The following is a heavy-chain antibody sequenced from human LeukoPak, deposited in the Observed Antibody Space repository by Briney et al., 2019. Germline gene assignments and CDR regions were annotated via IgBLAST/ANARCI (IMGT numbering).Heavy chain of an antibody. V-gene: IGHV5-51*01. CDR3: ARTGYSSGWYGSFDI. Sequence: GESLKISFKGSGXSFTNYCIGWVRQMSGKGLEWMGIIYPGDSDTRYSPSFQGQVTISADKSIITAYLQWSSLKASDTAMYYCARTGYSSGWYGSFDIWGQGTLVTVSS. J-gene: IGHJ3*02. D-gene: IGHD6-19*01. CDR2: IYPGDSDT. CDR1: GXSFTNYC.